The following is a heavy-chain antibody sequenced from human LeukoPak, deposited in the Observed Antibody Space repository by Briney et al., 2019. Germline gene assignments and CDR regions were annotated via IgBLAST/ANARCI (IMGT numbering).Heavy chain of an antibody. D-gene: IGHD5-18*01. V-gene: IGHV3-23*01. CDR3: AKDPRDHSYGWSWRYFDY. CDR1: GFTFSSYG. Sequence: GGSLRLSCAASGFTFSSYGMSWVRQAPGKGLEWVSAISGSGGSTYYADSVKGRFTISRDNSKNTLYLQMNSLRPEDTAVYYCAKDPRDHSYGWSWRYFDYWGQGTLVTVSS. J-gene: IGHJ4*02. CDR2: ISGSGGST.